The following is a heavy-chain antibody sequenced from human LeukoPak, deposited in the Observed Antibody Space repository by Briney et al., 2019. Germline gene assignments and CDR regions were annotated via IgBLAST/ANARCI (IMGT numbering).Heavy chain of an antibody. V-gene: IGHV4-59*01. CDR3: ARDQGGYNQNWFDP. D-gene: IGHD5-24*01. CDR1: GGSFSSYY. J-gene: IGHJ5*02. Sequence: SETLSLTCAVYGGSFSSYYWSWIRQPPGKGLEWIGYIYYSGSTNYNPSLKSRVTISVDTSKNQFSLKLSSVTAADTAVYYCARDQGGYNQNWFDPWGQGTLVTVSS. CDR2: IYYSGST.